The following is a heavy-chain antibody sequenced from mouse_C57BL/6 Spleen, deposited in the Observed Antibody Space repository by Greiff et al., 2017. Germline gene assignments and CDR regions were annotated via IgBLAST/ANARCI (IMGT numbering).Heavy chain of an antibody. D-gene: IGHD4-1*01. V-gene: IGHV1-4*01. CDR1: GYTFTSYT. CDR3: ARGTGTAGAMDY. CDR2: INPSSGYT. Sequence: QVHVKQSGAELARPGASVKMSCKASGYTFTSYTMHWVKQRPGQGLEWIGYINPSSGYTKYNQKFKDKATLTADKSSSTAYMQLSSLTSEDSAVYYCARGTGTAGAMDYWGQGTSVTVSS. J-gene: IGHJ4*01.